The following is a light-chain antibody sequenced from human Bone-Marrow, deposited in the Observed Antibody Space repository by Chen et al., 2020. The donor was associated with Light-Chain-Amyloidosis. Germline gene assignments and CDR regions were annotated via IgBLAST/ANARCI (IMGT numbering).Light chain of an antibody. CDR2: EVT. CDR3: SSYTRTTTLI. Sequence: QSALTQPPSVSGSPGHSVTISCTGTSSDVGSYHRVSWYQQSPGTAPKLMIYEVTKRPSGVPDRFSGSKSGITASLTISGLQAEDEADYYCSSYTRTTTLIFGGGTKLTVL. V-gene: IGLV2-18*02. J-gene: IGLJ2*01. CDR1: SSDVGSYHR.